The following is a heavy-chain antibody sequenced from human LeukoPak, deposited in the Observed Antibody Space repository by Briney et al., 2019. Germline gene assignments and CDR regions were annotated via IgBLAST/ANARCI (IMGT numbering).Heavy chain of an antibody. Sequence: PSETLSLTCIVSGGSINGYYWIWIRQPPEKGLEWIGHISHSGRTNYNLSLQSRVTISVDTSNKQFSLKLNSVTAADTAVYYCARGYDSGIYGWSDPWGQGTLVTVSS. CDR1: GGSINGYY. CDR3: ARGYDSGIYGWSDP. CDR2: ISHSGRT. D-gene: IGHD3-10*01. V-gene: IGHV4-59*01. J-gene: IGHJ5*02.